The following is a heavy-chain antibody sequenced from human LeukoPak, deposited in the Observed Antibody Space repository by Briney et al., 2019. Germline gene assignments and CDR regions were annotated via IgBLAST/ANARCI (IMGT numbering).Heavy chain of an antibody. Sequence: ASVKVSFQASGYTFPSYDIHWVRPATGPGLGWMGWMNPNSGNTGYAQKFQGRVTMTRNTSISTAYMELSSLRSEDTAVYYCARSRALLTRELGYWGQGTLVTVSS. CDR3: ARSRALLTRELGY. J-gene: IGHJ4*02. D-gene: IGHD3-9*01. CDR1: GYTFPSYD. V-gene: IGHV1-8*01. CDR2: MNPNSGNT.